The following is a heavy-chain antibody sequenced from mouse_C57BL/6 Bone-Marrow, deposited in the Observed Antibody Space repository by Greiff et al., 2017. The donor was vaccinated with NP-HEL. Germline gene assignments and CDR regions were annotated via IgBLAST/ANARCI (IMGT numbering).Heavy chain of an antibody. Sequence: DVHLVESGGGLVQPGGSLKLSCAASGFTFSDYYMYWVRQTPEKRLEWVAYISNGGGSTYYPDTVKGRFTISRDNAKNTLYLQMSRLKSEDTAMYYCARHYDGYYVGWFAYWGQGTLVTVSA. CDR3: ARHYDGYYVGWFAY. CDR2: ISNGGGST. V-gene: IGHV5-12*01. D-gene: IGHD2-3*01. CDR1: GFTFSDYY. J-gene: IGHJ3*01.